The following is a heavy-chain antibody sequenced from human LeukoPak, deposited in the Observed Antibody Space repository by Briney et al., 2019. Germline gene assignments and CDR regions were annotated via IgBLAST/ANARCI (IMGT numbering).Heavy chain of an antibody. CDR3: ARSVRETFDY. V-gene: IGHV4-59*01. CDR2: IYYSGST. D-gene: IGHD3-10*01. Sequence: SETLSLTCTVSGGSISSYYWSWIRQPPGKGLEWIGYIYYSGSTNYNPSLKSRVTISVDTSKNQFSLKLSSVTAADTAVYYCARSVRETFDYWGQGTLVTVSS. CDR1: GGSISSYY. J-gene: IGHJ4*02.